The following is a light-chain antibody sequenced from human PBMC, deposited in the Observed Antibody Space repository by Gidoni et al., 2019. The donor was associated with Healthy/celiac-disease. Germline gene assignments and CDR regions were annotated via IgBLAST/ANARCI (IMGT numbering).Light chain of an antibody. CDR1: SSDVGGYNY. CDR3: SSYAGSNNPYV. V-gene: IGLV2-8*01. J-gene: IGLJ1*01. CDR2: EVS. Sequence: QSALTQPPSASGSPGQSVTISCTGTSSDVGGYNYVSWYQQHPGKAPNRMIYEVSKRPSGVPDRFSGSKSGNMASLTVSGLQAEDEADYYCSSYAGSNNPYVFGTGTKVTVL.